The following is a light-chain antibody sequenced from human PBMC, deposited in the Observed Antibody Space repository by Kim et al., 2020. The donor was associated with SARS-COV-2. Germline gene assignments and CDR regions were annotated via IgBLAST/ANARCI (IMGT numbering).Light chain of an antibody. J-gene: IGKJ2*01. CDR1: QSVSSSY. Sequence: LSPGEGATLSCRASQSVSSSYLAWYQQKPGQAPRLLIYGASSRATGIPDRFSGSGSGTDFTLTISRLEPEDFAVFYCQQYGSSPYTFGQGTKLEI. V-gene: IGKV3-20*01. CDR3: QQYGSSPYT. CDR2: GAS.